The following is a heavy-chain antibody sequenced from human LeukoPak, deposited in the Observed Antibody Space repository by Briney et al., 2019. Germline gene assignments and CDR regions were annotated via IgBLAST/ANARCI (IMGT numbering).Heavy chain of an antibody. J-gene: IGHJ6*03. CDR3: ARVRNPVYYMDV. CDR2: INHSGST. CDR1: GGSFSGYY. Sequence: SETLSLTCAVYGGSFSGYYWSWIRQPPGKGLEWIGEINHSGSTNYNPSLKSRVTISVDTSKNQFSLKLSSVTAADTAVYYCARVRNPVYYMDVWGKGTTVTVSS. V-gene: IGHV4-34*01.